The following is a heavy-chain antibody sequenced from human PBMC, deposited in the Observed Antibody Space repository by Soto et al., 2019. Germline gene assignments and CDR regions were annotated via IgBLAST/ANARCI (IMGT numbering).Heavy chain of an antibody. Sequence: QVQLQEWGPGLVKPSETLSLTCTVSGGPISSYYWSWIRQPPGKGLEWIGYIYYTGSTNYNPSLKSRVTISVDTSKNQFSLKLRSVTAADTAVYYCARAFGSTMPSLIWGQGTLVTVSS. CDR2: IYYTGST. CDR3: ARAFGSTMPSLI. CDR1: GGPISSYY. V-gene: IGHV4-59*01. J-gene: IGHJ4*02. D-gene: IGHD2-2*01.